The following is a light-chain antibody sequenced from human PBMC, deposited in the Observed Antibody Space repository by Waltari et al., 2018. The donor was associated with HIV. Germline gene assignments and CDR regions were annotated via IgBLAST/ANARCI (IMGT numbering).Light chain of an antibody. CDR1: SSNIGSNT. CDR2: NNY. Sequence: QSMLTQPPSASGTPGQRVTISCSGSSSNIGSNTVNWYQQLPGTAPKLLSYNNYQRPSGVPDRCSGSKSGTSASLAISGLQSEDEADYYCAAWDDSLNGVVFGGGTKLTVL. V-gene: IGLV1-44*01. J-gene: IGLJ2*01. CDR3: AAWDDSLNGVV.